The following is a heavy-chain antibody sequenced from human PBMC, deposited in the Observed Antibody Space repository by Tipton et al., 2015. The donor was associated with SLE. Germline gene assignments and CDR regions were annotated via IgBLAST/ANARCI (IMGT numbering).Heavy chain of an antibody. J-gene: IGHJ4*02. D-gene: IGHD1-26*01. CDR2: IFDSGTT. CDR3: ARAGAMGAVADY. Sequence: LRLSCTVSSGSISSGGHYWSWIRQHPGKGLEWMGYIFDSGTTYYNPSLDRRLTISLDMSEKQFSLKLSSVTAADTAVYYCARAGAMGAVADYWGQGTLVTVSS. CDR1: SGSISSGGHY. V-gene: IGHV4-31*03.